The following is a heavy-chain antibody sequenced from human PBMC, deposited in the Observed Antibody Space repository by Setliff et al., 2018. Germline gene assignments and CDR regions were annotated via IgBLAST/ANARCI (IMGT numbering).Heavy chain of an antibody. Sequence: SETLSLTCTVSGDSISSGSYYWTWIRQPAGKGLEEIGHFHTGGSTNYNRSLRSRVSISVDTSKNQFSLKLSSVTAADTATYYCARAGPTVTFFGVVINPDAFDIWGQGTMVTVSS. CDR2: FHTGGST. D-gene: IGHD3-3*01. V-gene: IGHV4-61*09. CDR3: ARAGPTVTFFGVVINPDAFDI. J-gene: IGHJ3*02. CDR1: GDSISSGSYY.